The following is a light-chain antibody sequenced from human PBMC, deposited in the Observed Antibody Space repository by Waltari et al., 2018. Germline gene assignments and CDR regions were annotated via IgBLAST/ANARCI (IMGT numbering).Light chain of an antibody. CDR3: QQYNSYSPTWT. CDR2: KAS. CDR1: QSISSW. Sequence: IQLTQSPSTLSASVGDRVPIPRRASQSISSWFAWYQQKPGKAPKLLIYKASSLESGVPSRFSGSGSGTEFTLTISSLQPDDFATYYCQQYNSYSPTWTFGQGTKVEIK. V-gene: IGKV1-5*03. J-gene: IGKJ1*01.